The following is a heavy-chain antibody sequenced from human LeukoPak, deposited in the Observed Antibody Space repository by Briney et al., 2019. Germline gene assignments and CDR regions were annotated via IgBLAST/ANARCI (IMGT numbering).Heavy chain of an antibody. V-gene: IGHV4-30-4*08. CDR2: IYYSGST. D-gene: IGHD3-22*01. CDR3: ARVDYDSSGYHDAFDF. J-gene: IGHJ3*01. Sequence: PSQTLSLTCTVSGGSISSGDYYWSWIRQPPGTGLEWIGYIYYSGSTYYNPSLKSRVTISVDTSKNQFSLKLSSVTAADTAVYYCARVDYDSSGYHDAFDFWGQGTMVTVSS. CDR1: GGSISSGDYY.